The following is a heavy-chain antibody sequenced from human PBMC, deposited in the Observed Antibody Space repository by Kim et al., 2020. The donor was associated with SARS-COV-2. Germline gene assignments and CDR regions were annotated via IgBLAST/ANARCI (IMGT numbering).Heavy chain of an antibody. CDR2: ISSSSSYI. Sequence: GGSLRLSCAASGFTFSSYSMNWVRQAPGKGLEWVSSISSSSSYIYYADSVKGRFTISRDNAKNSLYLQMNSLRAEDTAVYYCTIYKFSPLNYYYYGMDVWGQGTTVTVSS. J-gene: IGHJ6*02. CDR1: GFTFSSYS. D-gene: IGHD1-1*01. V-gene: IGHV3-21*01. CDR3: TIYKFSPLNYYYYGMDV.